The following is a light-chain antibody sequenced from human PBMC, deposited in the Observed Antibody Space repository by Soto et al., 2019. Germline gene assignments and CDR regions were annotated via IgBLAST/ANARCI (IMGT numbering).Light chain of an antibody. J-gene: IGKJ5*01. CDR3: QQRNIWPPVT. CDR2: GAF. Sequence: EIVMTQSPASLSVSPGESATLSCRASQSVTSYLAWYQQKPGQPPRLLIYGAFNRAAGIPARFSGSGSGTDFTLTIGSLEPEDSAVYYCQQRNIWPPVTFGQGTRLEIK. V-gene: IGKV3-11*01. CDR1: QSVTSY.